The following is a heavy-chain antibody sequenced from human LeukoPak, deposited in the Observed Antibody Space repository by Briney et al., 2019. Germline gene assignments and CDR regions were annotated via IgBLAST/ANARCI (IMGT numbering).Heavy chain of an antibody. J-gene: IGHJ2*01. CDR1: GFTFSDYC. D-gene: IGHD4-17*01. CDR3: ATTVTRRRLEWYIDL. Sequence: GGSLRLSCAASGFTFSDYCMSWIRQAPGKGLEWVSYISSPGSTIYYADSVKGRFTISRDNAKNSLYLQMNSLRAEDTAVYYCATTVTRRRLEWYIDLWGRGTLVTVSS. CDR2: ISSPGSTI. V-gene: IGHV3-11*04.